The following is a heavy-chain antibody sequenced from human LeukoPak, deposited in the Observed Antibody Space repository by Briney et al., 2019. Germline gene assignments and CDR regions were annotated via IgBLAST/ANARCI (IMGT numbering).Heavy chain of an antibody. D-gene: IGHD3-22*01. CDR3: AQNFYGSSGLYFDY. Sequence: PGGSLRLSCVASGFTFSTYSMNWVRQAPGKGLEWVSSISSSSNYIYYADSVKGRFTISRDNAKNSLYQQMNSLRAEDTAVYYCAQNFYGSSGLYFDYWGQGTLVTVSS. J-gene: IGHJ4*02. CDR1: GFTFSTYS. CDR2: ISSSSNYI. V-gene: IGHV3-21*01.